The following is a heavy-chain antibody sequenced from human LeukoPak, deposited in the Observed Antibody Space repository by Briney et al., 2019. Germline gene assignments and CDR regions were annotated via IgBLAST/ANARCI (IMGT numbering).Heavy chain of an antibody. CDR2: ISSSGSTM. V-gene: IGHV3-48*03. CDR1: GFTFSSYE. CDR3: ARVGMVRGVITEYYYYYMDV. Sequence: PGGSLRLSCAASGFTFSSYEMNWVRQAPGKGLEWVSYISSSGSTMYYADSVKGRFTISRDNAKNSLYLQMNSLRAEDTAVYYCARVGMVRGVITEYYYYYMDVWGKGTTVTVSS. J-gene: IGHJ6*03. D-gene: IGHD3-10*01.